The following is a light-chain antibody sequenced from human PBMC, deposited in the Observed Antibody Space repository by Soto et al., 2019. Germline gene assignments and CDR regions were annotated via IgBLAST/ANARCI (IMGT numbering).Light chain of an antibody. Sequence: DIQMTQSPSSLSASVGDRVTITCRPSQNIGKFLNWHQQRPGKAPTALIHATSTLQSGVSTRFSGSGSDTLFTLTISSLQPEDCATYFCQQSFSSPLTFGGGTKVEV. CDR3: QQSFSSPLT. V-gene: IGKV1-39*01. J-gene: IGKJ4*01. CDR2: ATS. CDR1: QNIGKF.